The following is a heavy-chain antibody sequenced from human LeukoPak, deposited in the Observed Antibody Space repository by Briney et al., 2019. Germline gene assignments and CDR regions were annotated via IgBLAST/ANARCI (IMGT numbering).Heavy chain of an antibody. V-gene: IGHV4-59*08. CDR1: GGSVSSYY. D-gene: IGHD4-17*01. CDR3: ARSPDYGDYAP. J-gene: IGHJ5*02. CDR2: IYYSGST. Sequence: SETLSLTCTVSGGSVSSYYWGWIRQPPGKGLEWIGYIYYSGSTNYNPSLKSRVTISVDTSKNQFSLKLSSVTAADTAVYYCARSPDYGDYAPWGQGTLVTVSS.